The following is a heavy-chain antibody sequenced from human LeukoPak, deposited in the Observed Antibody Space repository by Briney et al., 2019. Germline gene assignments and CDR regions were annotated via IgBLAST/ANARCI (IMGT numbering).Heavy chain of an antibody. D-gene: IGHD2-2*01. CDR2: IKSKTDGGTT. CDR1: GFTFSNAW. V-gene: IGHV3-15*01. J-gene: IGHJ4*02. Sequence: GGSLRLSCAASGFTFSNAWMSWVRQAPGKGLEWVGRIKSKTDGGTTDYAAPVKGRFTISRDDSKNTLYLQMNSLKTEDTAVYYCTTDPLKYCSSTSCHPGFDYWGQGTLVTVSS. CDR3: TTDPLKYCSSTSCHPGFDY.